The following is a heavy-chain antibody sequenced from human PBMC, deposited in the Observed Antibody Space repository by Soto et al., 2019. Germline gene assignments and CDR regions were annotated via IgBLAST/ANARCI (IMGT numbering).Heavy chain of an antibody. Sequence: PSETLSLTCAVYGGSFSGYYWSWIRQPPGKGLEWIGEINHSGSTNYNPSLKSRVTISVDTSKNQFSLKLSSVTAADTAVYYCARVVSYGQNFYYYYMDVWGKGTTVTVSS. D-gene: IGHD5-18*01. J-gene: IGHJ6*03. CDR2: INHSGST. V-gene: IGHV4-34*01. CDR1: GGSFSGYY. CDR3: ARVVSYGQNFYYYYMDV.